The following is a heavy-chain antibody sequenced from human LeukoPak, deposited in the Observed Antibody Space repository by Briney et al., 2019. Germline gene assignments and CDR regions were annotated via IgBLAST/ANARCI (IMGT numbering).Heavy chain of an antibody. CDR3: ARDILYYYDSSGPDAFDI. J-gene: IGHJ3*02. D-gene: IGHD3-22*01. CDR1: GGSFSGYY. V-gene: IGHV4-34*01. Sequence: SETMSLTCAVYGGSFSGYYWSWIRQPPGKGLEWIGEINHSGSTNYNPSLKSRVTISVDTSKNQFSLKLSSVIAADTAVYYCARDILYYYDSSGPDAFDIWGQGTMVTVSS. CDR2: INHSGST.